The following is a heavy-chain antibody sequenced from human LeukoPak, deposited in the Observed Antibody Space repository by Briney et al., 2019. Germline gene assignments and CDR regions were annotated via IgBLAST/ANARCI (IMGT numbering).Heavy chain of an antibody. Sequence: PGGSLRLSCAASGFTFSGSAMHWVRQASGKGLEWVGCIRSKANSYATAYAASVKGRFTISRDDSKNTAYLQMNSLKTEDTAVYYCTRHYDILTGYQKTFDYWGQGTLVTVSS. CDR2: IRSKANSYAT. J-gene: IGHJ4*02. V-gene: IGHV3-73*01. D-gene: IGHD3-9*01. CDR1: GFTFSGSA. CDR3: TRHYDILTGYQKTFDY.